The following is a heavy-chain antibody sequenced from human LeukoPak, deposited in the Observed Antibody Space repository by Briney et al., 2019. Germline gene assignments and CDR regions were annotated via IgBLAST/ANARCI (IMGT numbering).Heavy chain of an antibody. CDR3: ARHGVPSTFISYYGMYV. Sequence: ASETLSLTCTVSGGSISSYYWSWIRQPPGKGLEWIGYIYYSGSTNYNPSLKSRVTISVDTSKNQFSLKLSSVTAADTAVYYCARHGVPSTFISYYGMYVWGQGTTVTVSS. J-gene: IGHJ6*02. CDR1: GGSISSYY. CDR2: IYYSGST. V-gene: IGHV4-59*08. D-gene: IGHD3-16*01.